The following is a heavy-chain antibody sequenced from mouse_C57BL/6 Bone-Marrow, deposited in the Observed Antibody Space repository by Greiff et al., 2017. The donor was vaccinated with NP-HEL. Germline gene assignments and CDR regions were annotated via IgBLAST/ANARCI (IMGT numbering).Heavy chain of an antibody. D-gene: IGHD1-1*01. J-gene: IGHJ3*01. CDR1: GYTFTSYW. V-gene: IGHV1-53*01. Sequence: QVQLQQPGTELVKPGASVKLSCKASGYTFTSYWMHWVKQRPGHGLEWIGNINPSNGGTNYNEKFKSKATLTVAKSSSTAYMQLSSLTSEDSAVYYCARGLYYYGSTSWFAYWGQGTLVTVSA. CDR3: ARGLYYYGSTSWFAY. CDR2: INPSNGGT.